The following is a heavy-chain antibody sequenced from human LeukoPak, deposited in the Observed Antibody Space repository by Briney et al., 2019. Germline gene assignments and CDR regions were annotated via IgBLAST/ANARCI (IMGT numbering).Heavy chain of an antibody. J-gene: IGHJ6*02. D-gene: IGHD2-2*01. CDR2: ISGSGDST. Sequence: GALRLSCAASGLTVSTYAMNWVRQAPGKGLEWVSAISGSGDSTFYADSVKGRFIISRDNSKNTLYLQMNSLRAEDTAVYYCASSRSTSLNYGMDVWGQGTTVTVSS. V-gene: IGHV3-23*01. CDR1: GLTVSTYA. CDR3: ASSRSTSLNYGMDV.